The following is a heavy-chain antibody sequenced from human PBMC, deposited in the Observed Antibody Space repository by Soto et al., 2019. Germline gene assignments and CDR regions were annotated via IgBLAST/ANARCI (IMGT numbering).Heavy chain of an antibody. CDR3: ARLLQNYYYYGMDV. Sequence: VASVKVSCKASGYTFTSYAMHWVRQAPGQRLEWMGWINAGNGNTKYSQKFQGRVTITRDTSASTAYMELSSLRSEDTAVYYCARLLQNYYYYGMDVWGQGTTVTVSS. D-gene: IGHD3-22*01. CDR2: INAGNGNT. CDR1: GYTFTSYA. V-gene: IGHV1-3*01. J-gene: IGHJ6*02.